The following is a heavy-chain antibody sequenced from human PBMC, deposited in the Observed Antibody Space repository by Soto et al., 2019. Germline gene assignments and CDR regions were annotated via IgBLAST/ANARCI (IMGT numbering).Heavy chain of an antibody. Sequence: EVQLVESGGGLVQPGGSLRLSCAASGFTFSSYWMHWVRQAPGQGLVWVSRINSDGSSTSYADSVKGRFTISRDNAKNTLYLQMNSLRAEDTAVYYCARAGLTGMVINFGSDYWGQGTLVTVSS. V-gene: IGHV3-74*01. CDR3: ARAGLTGMVINFGSDY. CDR2: INSDGSST. J-gene: IGHJ4*02. D-gene: IGHD3-22*01. CDR1: GFTFSSYW.